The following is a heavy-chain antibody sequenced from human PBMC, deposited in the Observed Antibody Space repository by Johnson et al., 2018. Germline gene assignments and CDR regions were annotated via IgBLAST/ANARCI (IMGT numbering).Heavy chain of an antibody. J-gene: IGHJ3*01. CDR2: IYYSGTT. D-gene: IGHD3-16*01. V-gene: IGHV4-39*01. CDR1: GGSISTSNYY. CDR3: AIHGEVNQSLVRAFEL. Sequence: QVQLQESCPGLVKPSETLSLICTVSGGSISTSNYYWGWIRQPPGKGPEWIGSIYYSGTTYYNPSLKSRVTISVLPSKSQFSLKLNSWTAAETAVYYCAIHGEVNQSLVRAFELWGQGTMVPVSS.